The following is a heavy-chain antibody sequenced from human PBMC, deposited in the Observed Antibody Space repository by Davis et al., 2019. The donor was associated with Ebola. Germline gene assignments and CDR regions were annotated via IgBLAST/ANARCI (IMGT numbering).Heavy chain of an antibody. V-gene: IGHV4-59*01. CDR1: GGSISPDY. Sequence: PSETLSLTCAVSGGSISPDYWSWFRQTPGKGLQWIGYISYNGRTIYNPSLKSRLTLSVDTSTTHLSLMLTSVTAADTAVYYCARGVYGAYFDYCGQGTLVTVSS. D-gene: IGHD4-17*01. J-gene: IGHJ4*02. CDR2: ISYNGRT. CDR3: ARGVYGAYFDY.